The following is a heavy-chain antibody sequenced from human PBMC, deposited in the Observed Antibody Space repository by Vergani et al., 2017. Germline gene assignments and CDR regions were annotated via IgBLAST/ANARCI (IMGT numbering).Heavy chain of an antibody. D-gene: IGHD1-7*01. Sequence: VQLVESGGDFVQPGGSLTLSCAASGFTFSSYAMHWVRQAPGKGLEWVAVISYDGSTKYYADSVKGRFTISRDNSKNTLYLQMNRLRAEDTAVYYCASAHTCNYVGIFDYWGQGTLVTVSS. CDR2: ISYDGSTK. V-gene: IGHV3-30-3*01. CDR3: ASAHTCNYVGIFDY. CDR1: GFTFSSYA. J-gene: IGHJ4*02.